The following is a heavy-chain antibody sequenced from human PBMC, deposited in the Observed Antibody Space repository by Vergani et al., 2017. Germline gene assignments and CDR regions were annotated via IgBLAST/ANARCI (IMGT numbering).Heavy chain of an antibody. CDR1: GFSFGSYG. D-gene: IGHD1-26*01. J-gene: IGHJ4*02. CDR2: ISNDGGNK. CDR3: AKLPSGRIVGPLYYFDS. V-gene: IGHV3-30*18. Sequence: QVQLVESGGNVVQSGTSLRLSCAASGFSFGSYGMHWVRQSPGKGLEWVAVISNDGGNKYYADSVKGRFTIYKDNTVDMLSLQMNSLRPDDTAVYYCAKLPSGRIVGPLYYFDSWGQGTLVTVSS.